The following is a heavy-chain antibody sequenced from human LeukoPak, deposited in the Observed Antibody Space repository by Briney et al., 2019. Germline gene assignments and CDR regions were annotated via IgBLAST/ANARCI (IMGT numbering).Heavy chain of an antibody. V-gene: IGHV4-34*01. CDR2: INHSGST. CDR3: ARDRYHDY. J-gene: IGHJ4*02. D-gene: IGHD2-2*01. Sequence: SETLSLTCAVYGGSFSGYYWSWIRQPPGKGLEWIGEINHSGSTNYNPSLKSRVTISVDTSKNQFSLKLSSVTAADTAVYYCARDRYHDYWGQGTLVTVS. CDR1: GGSFSGYY.